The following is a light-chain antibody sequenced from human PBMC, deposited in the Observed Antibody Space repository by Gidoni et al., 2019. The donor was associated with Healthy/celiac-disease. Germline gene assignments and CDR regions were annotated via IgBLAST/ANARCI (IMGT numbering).Light chain of an antibody. J-gene: IGLJ1*01. V-gene: IGLV3-1*01. CDR2: QDS. CDR1: KLGDKY. Sequence: SYELHQPPSVSVSPGQTASITCSGDKLGDKYACWYQQKPGQSPVLVIYQDSKRPSGIPERFSGSNSGNTATLTISGTQAMDEADYYCQAWDSSTYVFGTGTKVTVL. CDR3: QAWDSSTYV.